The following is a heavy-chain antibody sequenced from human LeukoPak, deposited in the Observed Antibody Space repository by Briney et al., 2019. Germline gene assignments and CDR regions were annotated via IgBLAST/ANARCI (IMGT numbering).Heavy chain of an antibody. V-gene: IGHV4-59*08. J-gene: IGHJ4*02. CDR2: IYYSGST. Sequence: SETLSLTCTVSGGSISPYHWGWIRQPPGKGLEWTGYIYYSGSTNYNPSLNSRVTISVDTSKNQFSLRLSSVTAADTAIYYCARAVSGRFDYWGQGTLVTVSS. D-gene: IGHD6-19*01. CDR1: GGSISPYH. CDR3: ARAVSGRFDY.